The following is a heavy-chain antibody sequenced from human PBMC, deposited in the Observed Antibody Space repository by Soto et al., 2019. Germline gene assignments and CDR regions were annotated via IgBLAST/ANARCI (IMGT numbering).Heavy chain of an antibody. CDR1: GGPITRNNHC. D-gene: IGHD6-19*01. Sequence: QLQLQESGPGLVKPSETLSLTCTVSGGPITRNNHCWGWIRQSPGKGLEWIGNILHRGNTNYKPPLKSRVTMSVETSKNQFSLKMNSVTAADTAVYYCARLGSSGWYQGSYFDYWGQGTLVTVSS. CDR3: ARLGSSGWYQGSYFDY. J-gene: IGHJ4*02. CDR2: ILHRGNT. V-gene: IGHV4-39*01.